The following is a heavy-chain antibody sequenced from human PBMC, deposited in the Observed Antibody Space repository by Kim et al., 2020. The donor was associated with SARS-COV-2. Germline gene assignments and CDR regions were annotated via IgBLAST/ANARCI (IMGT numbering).Heavy chain of an antibody. V-gene: IGHV3-9*01. J-gene: IGHJ4*02. D-gene: IGHD6-6*01. CDR3: AKDIQPPGRSSYWK. Sequence: AESVKGRFTLSRDNAQNSLYLQMNSLRAEDTALSYCAKDIQPPGRSSYWKWGQGTLVTVSS.